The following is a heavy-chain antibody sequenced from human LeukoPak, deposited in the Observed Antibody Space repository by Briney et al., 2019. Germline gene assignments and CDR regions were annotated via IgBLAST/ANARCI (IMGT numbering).Heavy chain of an antibody. V-gene: IGHV3-23*01. D-gene: IGHD3-22*01. CDR3: AKYYYDRGREFDY. CDR2: IGRGGDT. Sequence: PSETLSLTCTVSGGSISASGYYWGWIRQPPGKGLEWVSTIGRGGDTYYADSVKGRFTISRDSSRNTLYLQMNSLKAEDTAVYYCAKYYYDRGREFDYWGQGTLVTVSS. J-gene: IGHJ4*02. CDR1: GGSISASGYY.